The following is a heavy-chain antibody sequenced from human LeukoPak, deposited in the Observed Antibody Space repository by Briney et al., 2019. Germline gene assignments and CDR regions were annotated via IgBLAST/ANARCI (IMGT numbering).Heavy chain of an antibody. D-gene: IGHD6-13*01. Sequence: GGSLRLSCAASGFTVSSNYMSWVRQAPGKGLEWVSVIYSGGSTYYADSVKGRFTISRHNSKNTLYLQMNSLRAEDTAVYYCASSKEQQLVSYAFDIWGQGTMVTVSS. J-gene: IGHJ3*02. CDR3: ASSKEQQLVSYAFDI. CDR1: GFTVSSNY. CDR2: IYSGGST. V-gene: IGHV3-53*04.